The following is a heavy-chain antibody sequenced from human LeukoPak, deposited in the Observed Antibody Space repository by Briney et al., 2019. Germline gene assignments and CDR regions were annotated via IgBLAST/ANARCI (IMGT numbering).Heavy chain of an antibody. CDR3: VRSMSGRNDF. D-gene: IGHD3-3*01. Sequence: GGSLRLSCTASGFTVRTNYMSWVRQAPGKGLVWVSRINTDGSRTDYADSVRGRFTISRDNAKNTLSLQMNSLTAEDTAVYYCVRSMSGRNDFWGQGTLVTVSS. CDR1: GFTVRTNY. CDR2: INTDGSRT. V-gene: IGHV3-74*01. J-gene: IGHJ4*02.